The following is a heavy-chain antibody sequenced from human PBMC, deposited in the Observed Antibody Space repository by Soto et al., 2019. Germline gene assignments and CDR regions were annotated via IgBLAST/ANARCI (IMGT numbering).Heavy chain of an antibody. J-gene: IGHJ4*02. CDR1: GGSISSDGHY. CDR3: ARVLMTAYSDQ. D-gene: IGHD3-9*01. V-gene: IGHV4-31*03. CDR2: IYHGGNT. Sequence: PSETLSLTCTVSGGSISSDGHYWGWIRQLPGKGLEWIGYIYHGGNTYYNPSLKSRLFISVDTSKNQFSLRLNSVTAADTAVYYCARVLMTAYSDQWGQGTLVTVSS.